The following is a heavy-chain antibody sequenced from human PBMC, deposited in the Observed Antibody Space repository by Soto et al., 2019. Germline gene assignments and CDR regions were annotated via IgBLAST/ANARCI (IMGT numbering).Heavy chain of an antibody. D-gene: IGHD3-3*01. CDR2: IYYSGST. CDR1: GGSISSGDYY. CDR3: ARGALYYDFWSGYGRGGGMDV. J-gene: IGHJ6*02. Sequence: SETLSLTCTVSGGSISSGDYYWSWIRQPPGKGLEWLGYIYYSGSTYYNPSLKSRVTISVDTSKNQFSLKLSSVTAADTAVYYCARGALYYDFWSGYGRGGGMDVWGQGTTVTVSS. V-gene: IGHV4-30-4*01.